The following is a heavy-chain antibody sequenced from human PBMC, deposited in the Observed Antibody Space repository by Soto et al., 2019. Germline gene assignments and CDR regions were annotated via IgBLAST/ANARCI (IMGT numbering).Heavy chain of an antibody. D-gene: IGHD5-12*01. CDR3: ARTDGYISY. V-gene: IGHV4-4*02. Sequence: QVQLQESGPGLVKPSGTLSLTCAVSGGSISDSNWWTWVRQPPGKGLEWIGETYHSGSTNYHPSLKSRVTISIDKSNNRFSLKVNSVTAADTAVYYCARTDGYISYWGQGTLVTVSS. J-gene: IGHJ4*02. CDR2: TYHSGST. CDR1: GGSISDSNW.